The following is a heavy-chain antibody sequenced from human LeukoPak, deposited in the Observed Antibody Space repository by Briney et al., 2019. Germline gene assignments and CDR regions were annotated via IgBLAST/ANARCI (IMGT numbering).Heavy chain of an antibody. V-gene: IGHV3-23*01. CDR1: GFTFSSYA. CDR2: ISGSGGST. Sequence: GGSLRLSCAASGFTFSSYAMSWVRQAPGKGLEWVSAISGSGGSTYYADSVKGRFTISRDNSKNTLYLQMNSLSAEDTAVYYCAKVNDSSGYEADYWGQGTLVTVSS. J-gene: IGHJ4*02. D-gene: IGHD3-22*01. CDR3: AKVNDSSGYEADY.